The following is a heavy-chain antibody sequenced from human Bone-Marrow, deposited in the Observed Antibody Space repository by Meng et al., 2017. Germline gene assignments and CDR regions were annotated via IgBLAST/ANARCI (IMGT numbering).Heavy chain of an antibody. CDR1: GFTFSSYA. CDR2: ISGSGGST. Sequence: GESLKISCAASGFTFSSYAMSWVRQAPGKGLEWVSAISGSGGSTYYADSVKGRFTISRDNSKNTLYLQMNSLRAEDTAVYFCADGRNYHSGSHPWGQGTLVTVS. D-gene: IGHD3-16*01. V-gene: IGHV3-23*01. J-gene: IGHJ5*02. CDR3: ADGRNYHSGSHP.